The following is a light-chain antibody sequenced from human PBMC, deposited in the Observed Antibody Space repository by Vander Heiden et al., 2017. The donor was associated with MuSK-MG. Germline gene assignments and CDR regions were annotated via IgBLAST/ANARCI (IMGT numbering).Light chain of an antibody. V-gene: IGKV3-11*01. CDR1: QSVSRY. CDR2: DAS. Sequence: EIVLTQSPSTLSLSPGERATLSCRASQSVSRYLAWYQQKPGQALRLLIYDASNRATGIPARFSGSGSGTDFTLTSSSLEPEVFAVYYCQQRDNWYTFGQGTKLEI. CDR3: QQRDNWYT. J-gene: IGKJ2*01.